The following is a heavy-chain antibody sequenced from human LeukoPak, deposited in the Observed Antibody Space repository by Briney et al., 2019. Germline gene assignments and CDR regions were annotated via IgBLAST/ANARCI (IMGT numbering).Heavy chain of an antibody. CDR1: GFTFSIYA. Sequence: PGGSLRLSCAASGFTFSIYAMPWLRQAPGKGLEYVSFISSNGGSTYYANSVKGRFTISRDNSKNTLYLQMGSLSAEDMAVYYCARDGTDYWGQGTLVTVSS. D-gene: IGHD1-26*01. J-gene: IGHJ4*02. CDR2: ISSNGGST. CDR3: ARDGTDY. V-gene: IGHV3-64*01.